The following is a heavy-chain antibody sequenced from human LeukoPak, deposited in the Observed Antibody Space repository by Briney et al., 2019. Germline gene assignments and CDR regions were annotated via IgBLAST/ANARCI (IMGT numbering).Heavy chain of an antibody. J-gene: IGHJ6*03. CDR1: GFTFDSYG. Sequence: PGGSLRLSCTASGFTFDSYGMAWVRQAPGKGLEWVASIYGSGIETFYADSVKGRSTVSRDNSKNTLYLQMSSLRAEDTAVYFCAKNRGANYYNYYMDVWGKGTTVTVSS. CDR3: AKNRGANYYNYYMDV. D-gene: IGHD4/OR15-4a*01. V-gene: IGHV3-23*01. CDR2: IYGSGIET.